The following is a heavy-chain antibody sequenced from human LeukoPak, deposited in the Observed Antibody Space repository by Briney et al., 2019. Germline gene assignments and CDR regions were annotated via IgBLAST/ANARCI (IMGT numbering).Heavy chain of an antibody. V-gene: IGHV1-2*02. CDR1: GYTFTGYY. D-gene: IGHD3-16*02. J-gene: IGHJ5*02. CDR2: INPNSGGT. Sequence: ASVKVSCKASGYTFTGYYMHWVRQAPGQGLEWMGWINPNSGGTNYAQKFQGRVTMTRDTSISTAYMELSRLRSDDTAVYYCASYDYVWGSYRSNWFDPWGQGTLVTVSS. CDR3: ASYDYVWGSYRSNWFDP.